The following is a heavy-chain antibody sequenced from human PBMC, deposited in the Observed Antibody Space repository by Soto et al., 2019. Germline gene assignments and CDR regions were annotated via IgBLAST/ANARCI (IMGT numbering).Heavy chain of an antibody. CDR3: AKDTSGAEVGIMDV. D-gene: IGHD1-26*01. J-gene: IGHJ6*03. V-gene: IGHV3-9*01. CDR1: GFIFDDYA. CDR2: ISWNSGGI. Sequence: EVKLVESGGGLVQAGRSLRLSCATSGFIFDDYAMHWVRQAPGKGLEWVSGISWNSGGINYADSVKGRFITSRDNAKNSLYLQLSSLSSADTATYFCAKDTSGAEVGIMDVWGKGTTVIVSS.